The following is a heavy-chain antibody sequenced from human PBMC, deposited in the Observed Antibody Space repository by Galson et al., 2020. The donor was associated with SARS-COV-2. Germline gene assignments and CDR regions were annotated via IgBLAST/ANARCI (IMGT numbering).Heavy chain of an antibody. Sequence: GGSLRLSCAASGFTVSSNYMSWVRQAPGKGLEWVSVIYSGGSTYYADSVKGRFTISRDNSKNTLYLQMNSLRAEDTAVYYCASLAVAGRLYYYYGMDVWGQGTTVTVSS. J-gene: IGHJ6*02. CDR1: GFTVSSNY. V-gene: IGHV3-53*01. CDR2: IYSGGST. CDR3: ASLAVAGRLYYYYGMDV. D-gene: IGHD6-19*01.